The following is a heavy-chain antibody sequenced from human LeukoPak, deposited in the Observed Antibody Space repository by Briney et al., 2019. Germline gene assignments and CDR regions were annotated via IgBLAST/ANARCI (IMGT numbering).Heavy chain of an antibody. J-gene: IGHJ4*02. D-gene: IGHD6-6*01. CDR3: ARGLRIRQLVAPYFDS. CDR2: INQDGTEK. V-gene: IGHV3-7*04. CDR1: GFTFTTYW. Sequence: GGSLRLSCAASGFTFTTYWMTWVRQAPGKGLEWVANINQDGTEKYYVDSVKGRFTISRDNAKNTVYLRMNSLRREDTAVYHCARGLRIRQLVAPYFDSWGQGTLVSVSS.